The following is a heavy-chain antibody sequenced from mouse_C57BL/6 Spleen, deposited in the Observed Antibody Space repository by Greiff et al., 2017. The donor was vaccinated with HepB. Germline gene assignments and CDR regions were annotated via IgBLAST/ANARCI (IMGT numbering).Heavy chain of an antibody. CDR2: INSDGGST. CDR1: EYEFPSHD. CDR3: ATYYSNSAWFAY. Sequence: EVMLVESGGGLVQPGESLKLSCESNEYEFPSHDMSWVRKTPEKRLELVAAINSDGGSTYYPDTMERRFIISRDNTKKTLYLQMSSLRSEDTALYYCATYYSNSAWFAYWGQGTLVTVSA. J-gene: IGHJ3*01. V-gene: IGHV5-2*01. D-gene: IGHD2-5*01.